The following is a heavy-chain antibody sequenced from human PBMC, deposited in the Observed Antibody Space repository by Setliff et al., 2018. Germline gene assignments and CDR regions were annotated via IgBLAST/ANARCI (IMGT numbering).Heavy chain of an antibody. CDR1: GFTLTDYG. CDR2: INNYNFNT. J-gene: IGHJ4*02. D-gene: IGHD6-13*01. V-gene: IGHV1-18*01. Sequence: ASVKVSCKSSGFTLTDYGITWVRQVPGQGLEWMGWINNYNFNTQYAQKFQGRVTVTTDTSTTTAYMELRSLRADDTAVYYCARGGVAAAGKKGVFEHWGQGSLVTVSS. CDR3: ARGGVAAAGKKGVFEH.